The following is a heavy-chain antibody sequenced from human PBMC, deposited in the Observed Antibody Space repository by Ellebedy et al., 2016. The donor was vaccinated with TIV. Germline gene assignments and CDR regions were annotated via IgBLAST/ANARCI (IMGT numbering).Heavy chain of an antibody. V-gene: IGHV3-13*01. CDR3: ARATSGFDY. CDR2: ITSAGDT. CDR1: GFTFSSHD. D-gene: IGHD5-24*01. J-gene: IGHJ4*02. Sequence: GESLKISCAASGFTFSSHDMHWVRQPTGKGLEWVSGITSAGDTYYLGSVKRRFIISRDSAKNSLYLQMNSLRAEDTAVYYCARATSGFDYWGQGALATVSS.